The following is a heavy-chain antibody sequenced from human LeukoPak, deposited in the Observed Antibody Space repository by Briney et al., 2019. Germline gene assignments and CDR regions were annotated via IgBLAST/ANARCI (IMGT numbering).Heavy chain of an antibody. CDR1: GFTFSHYS. V-gene: IGHV3-48*01. CDR3: ARHSGAYFGSAFDI. J-gene: IGHJ3*02. CDR2: ISSISDNI. Sequence: GGPLRLSCAASGFTFSHYSLNWVRQAPGKGVEGLSYISSISDNIYSADSVKGRFTISRDNAKNSLYLQMNSLRAEDTAVYYCARHSGAYFGSAFDIWGQGTMVTVSS. D-gene: IGHD1-26*01.